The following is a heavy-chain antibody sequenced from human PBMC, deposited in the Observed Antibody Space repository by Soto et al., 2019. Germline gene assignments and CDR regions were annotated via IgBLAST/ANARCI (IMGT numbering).Heavy chain of an antibody. D-gene: IGHD5-12*01. CDR3: ARGGLRWLRSRHFDY. Sequence: QVQLVQSGAEVKKPGSSVKVSCKASGGTSSSYAISWVRQSTGQGLEWMGGIIPFFGTANYAQKFQGRVTITADESTSTAYMELSSLRSEDTAVYYCARGGLRWLRSRHFDYWGQGTLVTVSS. CDR2: IIPFFGTA. V-gene: IGHV1-69*12. CDR1: GGTSSSYA. J-gene: IGHJ4*02.